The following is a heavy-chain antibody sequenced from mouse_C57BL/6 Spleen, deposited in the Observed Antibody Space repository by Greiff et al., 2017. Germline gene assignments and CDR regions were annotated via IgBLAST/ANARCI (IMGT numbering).Heavy chain of an antibody. Sequence: VQLQQSGPELVKPGASVKMSCKASGYTFTDYNMHWVKQSHGKSLEWIGYINPNNGGTSYNQKFKGKATLTVNKSSSTAYMELRSLTSEDASVYYCARERADCYSPHYFYDWGQGTTLTVSS. CDR2: INPNNGGT. CDR1: GYTFTDYN. V-gene: IGHV1-22*01. D-gene: IGHD2-3*01. J-gene: IGHJ2*01. CDR3: ARERADCYSPHYFYD.